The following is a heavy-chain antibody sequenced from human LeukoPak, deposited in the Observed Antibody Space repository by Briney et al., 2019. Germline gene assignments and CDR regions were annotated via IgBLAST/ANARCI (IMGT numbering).Heavy chain of an antibody. CDR2: IIPVFGTA. CDR3: ARGNCSSTSCYLWFDT. D-gene: IGHD2-2*01. Sequence: GSSVNVSCKASGGTFSSYAISWVRQAAGQEVEGMGGIIPVFGTANYAQKFQGRVTTTADESTTRTYMKLSSPRCEPTALYYCARGNCSSTSCYLWFDTSGEGNLVTVSS. V-gene: IGHV1-69*01. CDR1: GGTFSSYA. J-gene: IGHJ5*02.